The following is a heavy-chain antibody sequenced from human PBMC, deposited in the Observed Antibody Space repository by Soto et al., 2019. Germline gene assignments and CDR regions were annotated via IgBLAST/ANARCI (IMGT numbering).Heavy chain of an antibody. CDR2: ISYDGSNK. CDR3: ARDDSGWPQNSFDY. Sequence: GGSLRLSCAASGFTFSSYAMHWVRQAPGKGLEWVAVISYDGSNKYYADSVKGRFTISRDNSKNTLYLQMNSLRAEDTAVYYCARDDSGWPQNSFDYWGQGTLVTVSS. D-gene: IGHD6-19*01. J-gene: IGHJ4*02. CDR1: GFTFSSYA. V-gene: IGHV3-30-3*01.